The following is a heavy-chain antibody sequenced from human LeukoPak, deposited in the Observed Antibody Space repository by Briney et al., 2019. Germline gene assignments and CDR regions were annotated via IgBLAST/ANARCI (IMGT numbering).Heavy chain of an antibody. Sequence: GGSLRLSCTASGFMFSNYWMSWVRQAPGKGLEWVANIRPDGNDKYYVESVRGRFTISRDNAQNSLYLQLSSLRGDDSGVYYCGRWGITAALDRWGQGTLVTVSS. CDR1: GFMFSNYW. V-gene: IGHV3-7*01. D-gene: IGHD1-20*01. CDR2: IRPDGNDK. J-gene: IGHJ5*02. CDR3: GRWGITAALDR.